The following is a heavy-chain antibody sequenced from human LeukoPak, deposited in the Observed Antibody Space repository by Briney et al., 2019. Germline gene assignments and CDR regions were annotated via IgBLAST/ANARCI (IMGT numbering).Heavy chain of an antibody. D-gene: IGHD6-19*01. CDR2: INHSGST. CDR1: GGSFSGYY. V-gene: IGHV4-34*01. J-gene: IGHJ4*02. CDR3: AGGSVAGIFDY. Sequence: SETLSLTCAVYGGSFSGYYWSWIRQPPGKGLEWIGEINHSGSTNYNPSLKSRVTISVDTSKNQFSLKLSSVTAADTAVYYCAGGSVAGIFDYGGQGTLVTVSS.